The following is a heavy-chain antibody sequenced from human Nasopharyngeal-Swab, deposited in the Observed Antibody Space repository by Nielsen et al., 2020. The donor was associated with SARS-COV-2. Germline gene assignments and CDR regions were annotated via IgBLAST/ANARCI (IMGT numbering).Heavy chain of an antibody. CDR1: GFTFSSYS. Sequence: GESLKISCAASGFTFSSYSLNWVRQAPGKGLEWVSFISSSSSTIKYADSVKGRFTISRHNSKNTLYLQMNSLRAEDTAVYYCATYPRHDAFDIWGQGTMVTVSS. J-gene: IGHJ3*02. D-gene: IGHD6-25*01. CDR2: ISSSSSTI. V-gene: IGHV3-48*01. CDR3: ATYPRHDAFDI.